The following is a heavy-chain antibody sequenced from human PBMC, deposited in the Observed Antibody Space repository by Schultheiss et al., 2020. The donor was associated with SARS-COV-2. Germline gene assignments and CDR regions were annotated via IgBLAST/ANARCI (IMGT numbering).Heavy chain of an antibody. Sequence: SETLSLTCAVSGGSISSSNWWSCVRQPPGKGLEWIGYIYYSGSTNYNPSLKSRVTISVDTSRNQFSLKLSSVTAADTAVYYCAREGLRKNWYFDLWGRGTLVTVSS. CDR1: GGSISSSNW. J-gene: IGHJ2*01. CDR2: IYYSGST. V-gene: IGHV4-4*02. CDR3: AREGLRKNWYFDL.